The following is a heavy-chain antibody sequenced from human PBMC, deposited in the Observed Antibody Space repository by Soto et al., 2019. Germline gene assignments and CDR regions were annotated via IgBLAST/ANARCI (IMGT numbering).Heavy chain of an antibody. V-gene: IGHV3-23*01. J-gene: IGHJ5*02. D-gene: IGHD3-9*01. CDR1: GFTFSHYA. CDR3: AKDGLLYYDILTGYLPSSWFDP. Sequence: PGGSLRLSCAASGFTFSHYAMSWVRQAPGRGLEWVSAIGGRGDNTYYADSVKGRFTISRDNSKNTLYLLMNSLRAEDTAVYFCAKDGLLYYDILTGYLPSSWFDPWGQGTLVTAPQ. CDR2: IGGRGDNT.